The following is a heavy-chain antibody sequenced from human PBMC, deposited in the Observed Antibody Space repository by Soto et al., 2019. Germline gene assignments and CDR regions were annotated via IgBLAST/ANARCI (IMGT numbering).Heavy chain of an antibody. Sequence: SETLSLTCTVSGGSISSGDYYWSWIRQPPGKGLECIGYVSNSATTYYNPSLKNRVTISVDASKSQFYLKLRSVTAADTAVYYCARGMAEEQIFYYFDYWGQGALVTVSS. D-gene: IGHD3-9*01. CDR2: VSNSATT. CDR3: ARGMAEEQIFYYFDY. J-gene: IGHJ4*02. CDR1: GGSISSGDYY. V-gene: IGHV4-61*08.